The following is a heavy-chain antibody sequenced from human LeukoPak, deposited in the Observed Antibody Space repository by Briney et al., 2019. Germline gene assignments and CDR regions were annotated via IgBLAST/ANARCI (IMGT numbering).Heavy chain of an antibody. J-gene: IGHJ6*02. CDR3: ARAWRGWAYYYYGVDV. Sequence: PGGSLRLSCEPSGFAFSAYGMHWVRQAPGKGLEWVAFIWYEGSTIYYADSVTGRFTISRDNSMNTLYLQMDSLTVEDTALYYCARAWRGWAYYYYGVDVWGQGATVTVSS. CDR1: GFAFSAYG. CDR2: IWYEGSTI. D-gene: IGHD6-19*01. V-gene: IGHV3-33*01.